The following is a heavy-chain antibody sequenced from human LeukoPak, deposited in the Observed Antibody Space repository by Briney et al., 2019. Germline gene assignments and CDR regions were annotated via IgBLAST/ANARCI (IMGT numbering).Heavy chain of an antibody. J-gene: IGHJ3*02. CDR2: IKQDGSEK. D-gene: IGHD6-19*01. CDR3: ARVVAVAGRAFDI. CDR1: GFTFSSYW. Sequence: GGSLRLSCAASGFTFSSYWMSWVRQAPGKGLEWVANIKQDGSEKYYVDSVKGRFTISRDNAKNSLYLQMNSLRAEDTAVYYCARVVAVAGRAFDIWGQGTMVTVSS. V-gene: IGHV3-7*01.